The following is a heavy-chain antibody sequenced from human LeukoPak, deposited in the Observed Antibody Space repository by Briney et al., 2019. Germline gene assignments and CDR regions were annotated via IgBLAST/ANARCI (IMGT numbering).Heavy chain of an antibody. J-gene: IGHJ4*02. D-gene: IGHD3-10*01. Sequence: GESLKISCKGSGYRFSNHWIAWVRQMPGKGLEWMGRIYPGDSDTRKSPSFQGQVTISVDKSISTAYLQWSSPRASDTAMYYCARVHFGEYFDYWGQGTLVTVSS. CDR1: GYRFSNHW. V-gene: IGHV5-51*01. CDR3: ARVHFGEYFDY. CDR2: IYPGDSDT.